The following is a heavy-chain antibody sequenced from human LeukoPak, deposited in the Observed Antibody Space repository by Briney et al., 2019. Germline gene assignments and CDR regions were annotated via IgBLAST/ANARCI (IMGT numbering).Heavy chain of an antibody. J-gene: IGHJ5*02. CDR3: SRCGDYGGEYNWCDP. CDR1: GFTFSSYA. CDR2: ISGSGGST. Sequence: GSLRLSCAASGFTFSSYAMSWVRQAPGMGLEWVSTISGSGGSTYYADSVKGRFTISRDNSKHTLYRQMHSLRSEDTAVYYGSRCGDYGGEYNWCDPWGQGTLVTVSS. D-gene: IGHD4-23*01. V-gene: IGHV3-23*01.